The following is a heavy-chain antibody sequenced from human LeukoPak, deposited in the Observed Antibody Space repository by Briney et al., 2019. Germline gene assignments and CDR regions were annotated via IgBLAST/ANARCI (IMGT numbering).Heavy chain of an antibody. J-gene: IGHJ4*02. D-gene: IGHD3-10*01. Sequence: PGGSLRLSCAASGFTFSSYSMNWVRQAPGRGLEWVSSISTSSSYIYYADSVKGRFTISRDNAKNSLYLQMNSLRAEDTAVYYCARFATYGSGTYASDYWGQGTLVTVSS. CDR3: ARFATYGSGTYASDY. CDR2: ISTSSSYI. V-gene: IGHV3-21*01. CDR1: GFTFSSYS.